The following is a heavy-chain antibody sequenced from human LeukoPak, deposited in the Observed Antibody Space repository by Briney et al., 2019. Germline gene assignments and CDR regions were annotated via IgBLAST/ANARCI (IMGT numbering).Heavy chain of an antibody. CDR1: GGSISSSSYY. D-gene: IGHD3-22*01. CDR2: IYYSGST. CDR3: ARGGYYDSSALDY. Sequence: SETLSLTCTVSGGSISSSSYYWSWIRQPPGKGLEWIGYIYYSGSTNYNPSLKSRVTISVDTSKNQFSLKLSSVTAADTAVYYCARGGYYDSSALDYWGQGTLVTVSS. J-gene: IGHJ4*02. V-gene: IGHV4-61*01.